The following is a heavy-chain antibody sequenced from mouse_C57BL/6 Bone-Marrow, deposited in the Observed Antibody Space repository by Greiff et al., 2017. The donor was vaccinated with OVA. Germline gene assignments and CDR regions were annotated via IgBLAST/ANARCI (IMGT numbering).Heavy chain of an antibody. CDR2: ISDGGSYT. V-gene: IGHV5-4*01. Sequence: EVHLVESGGGLVKPGGSLKLSCAASGFTLSSYAMSWVRQTPEKRLEWVATISDGGSYTYYPDNVKGRFTISRDNAKNNLYLQMSHLKSEDTAMYYCARPLYDWYFDVWGTGTTVTVSS. CDR3: ARPLYDWYFDV. CDR1: GFTLSSYA. D-gene: IGHD2-12*01. J-gene: IGHJ1*03.